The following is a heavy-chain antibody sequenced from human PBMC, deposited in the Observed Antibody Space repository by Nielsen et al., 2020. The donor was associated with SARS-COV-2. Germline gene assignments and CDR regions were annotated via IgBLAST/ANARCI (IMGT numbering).Heavy chain of an antibody. J-gene: IGHJ4*02. CDR2: ISSSGSKT. V-gene: IGHV3-23*01. CDR1: GLTFNIYA. CDR3: ASGGSGWFWKY. D-gene: IGHD6-19*01. Sequence: GESLKISCAVSGLTFNIYAMSWVRQAPGKGLEWVSGISSSGSKTHDADSAKGRFIISRDNSKNTLYLQMNSLRAEDTAVYYCASGGSGWFWKYWGRGTLVTVSS.